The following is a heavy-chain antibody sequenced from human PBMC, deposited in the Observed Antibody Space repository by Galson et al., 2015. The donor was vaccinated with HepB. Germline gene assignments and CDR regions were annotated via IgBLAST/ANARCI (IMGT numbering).Heavy chain of an antibody. V-gene: IGHV1-3*01. Sequence: SVKVSCKASGYTFTSYAMHWVRQAPGQRLEWMGWINAGNGNTKYSQKFQGRVTITRDTSASTAYMELSSLRSEDTAVYYCAREHLYGDYAPGWDYWGQGTLVTVSS. J-gene: IGHJ4*02. D-gene: IGHD4-17*01. CDR3: AREHLYGDYAPGWDY. CDR2: INAGNGNT. CDR1: GYTFTSYA.